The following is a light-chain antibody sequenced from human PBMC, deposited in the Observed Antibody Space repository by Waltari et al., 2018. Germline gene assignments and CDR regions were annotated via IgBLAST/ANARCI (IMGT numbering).Light chain of an antibody. J-gene: IGLJ3*02. V-gene: IGLV2-23*02. Sequence: SALTQPASVSGSPGQSITISCTGTTSDVGSYNLVSWYQQRPGNAPKLMVYEVTKRPSGVSNRFSGSKSGNSASLTISGLQAEDEADYYCCSYAGSSSLVFGGGTKVTVL. CDR3: CSYAGSSSLV. CDR2: EVT. CDR1: TSDVGSYNL.